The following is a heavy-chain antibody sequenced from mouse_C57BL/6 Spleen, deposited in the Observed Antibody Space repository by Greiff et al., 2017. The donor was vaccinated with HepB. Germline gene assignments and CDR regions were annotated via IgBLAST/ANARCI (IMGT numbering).Heavy chain of an antibody. D-gene: IGHD2-1*01. Sequence: VQLQQPGAELVRPGSSVKLSCKASGYTFTSYWMHWVKQRPIQGLEWIGNIDPSDSETHYNQKFKDKATLTVDKSSSTAYMQLSSLTSEDSAVYYCARGGNCVDYWYFDVWGTGTTVTVSS. CDR3: ARGGNCVDYWYFDV. CDR1: GYTFTSYW. V-gene: IGHV1-52*01. J-gene: IGHJ1*03. CDR2: IDPSDSET.